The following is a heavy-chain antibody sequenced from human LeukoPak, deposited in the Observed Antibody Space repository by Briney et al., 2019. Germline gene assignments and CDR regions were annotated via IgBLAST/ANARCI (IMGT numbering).Heavy chain of an antibody. D-gene: IGHD3-22*01. Sequence: GGSLRLSCAASGFTFSSYGMSWVRQAPGKGLEWVSAISGSGGSTYFADSVKGRFTISRDNSKNTLYLQMNSLRAEDTAVYYCAKTGAVVIVYYFDYWGQGTLVTVSS. CDR3: AKTGAVVIVYYFDY. V-gene: IGHV3-23*01. CDR2: ISGSGGST. J-gene: IGHJ4*02. CDR1: GFTFSSYG.